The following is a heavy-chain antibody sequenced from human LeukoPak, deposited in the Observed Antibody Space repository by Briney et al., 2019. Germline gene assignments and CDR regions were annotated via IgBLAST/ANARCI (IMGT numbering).Heavy chain of an antibody. CDR1: GYTFTSYG. J-gene: IGHJ4*02. Sequence: ASVKVSCKASGYTFTSYGISWVRQAPGQGLEWMGWISAYNGNTNYAQKLQGRVTMTTDTSTSTAYMELRSLRSDDTAVYYCARANSKYQLLLYYFDYWGQGTLVTVSS. CDR2: ISAYNGNT. V-gene: IGHV1-18*01. CDR3: ARANSKYQLLLYYFDY. D-gene: IGHD2-2*01.